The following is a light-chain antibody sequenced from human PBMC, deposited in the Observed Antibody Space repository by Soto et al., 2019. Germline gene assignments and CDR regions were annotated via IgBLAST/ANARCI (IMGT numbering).Light chain of an antibody. CDR3: QQFNVYPLT. CDR1: QGIRDF. Sequence: DIQLTQSPSFLSASVGDRVTITCRASQGIRDFLAWYQQKPGKAPKLLIYAASTLQAGVPTRFSGFASGTEFTLTISNLQPADSATYYCQQFNVYPLTVGGGTKVEIK. J-gene: IGKJ4*01. CDR2: AAS. V-gene: IGKV1-9*01.